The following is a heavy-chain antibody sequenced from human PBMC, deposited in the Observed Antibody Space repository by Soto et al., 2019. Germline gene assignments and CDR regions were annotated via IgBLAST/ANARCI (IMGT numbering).Heavy chain of an antibody. D-gene: IGHD6-6*01. J-gene: IGHJ6*02. CDR1: GYTFTSYA. CDR2: INAGNGNT. V-gene: IGHV1-3*01. Sequence: EASVKVSCKASGYTFTSYAMHWVRQAPGQRLEWMGWINAGNGNTKYSQKFQGRVTITRDTSASTAYMELSSLRSEDTAVYYCARTKQLVRSYYYYYGMDVWGQGTTVTVSS. CDR3: ARTKQLVRSYYYYYGMDV.